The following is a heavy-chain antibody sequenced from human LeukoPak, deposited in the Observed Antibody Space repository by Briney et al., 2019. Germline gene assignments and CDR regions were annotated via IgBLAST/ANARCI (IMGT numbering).Heavy chain of an antibody. CDR1: GFTFSSYA. CDR3: AKDVTAWKGYFDY. Sequence: GGSLRLPCAASGFTFSSYAMSWVRQAPGKGLEWVSTISGGGGTTYYADPVKGRFTISRDNSKNTLYLQMNSLRAEDTALYYCAKDVTAWKGYFDYWGQGTLVTVSS. V-gene: IGHV3-23*01. D-gene: IGHD1-1*01. CDR2: ISGGGGTT. J-gene: IGHJ4*02.